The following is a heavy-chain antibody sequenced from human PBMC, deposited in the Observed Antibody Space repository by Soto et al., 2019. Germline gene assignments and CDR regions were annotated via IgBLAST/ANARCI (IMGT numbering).Heavy chain of an antibody. V-gene: IGHV4-59*01. CDR1: VGSLSPYY. D-gene: IGHD6-19*01. J-gene: IGHJ4*02. Sequence: SETLSLTCSFSVGSLSPYYWSWIRHPPGKALEWIGYVYYTGSTNYNPSLKSRVTISVDTSKNQFSLKLSYVTAADTAVYYCARARSSGSYRDSEDWGERTL. CDR3: ARARSSGSYRDSED. CDR2: VYYTGST.